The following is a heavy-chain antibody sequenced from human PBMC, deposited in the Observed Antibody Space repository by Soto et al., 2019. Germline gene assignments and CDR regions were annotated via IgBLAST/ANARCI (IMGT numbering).Heavy chain of an antibody. Sequence: PGGSLRLSCAASGFTFSTSWMDWVRQTPGKGLEWVANINQDGSEKNYVDSVKGRFTISRDNAKNSLFLQMSSLTAEDSGLYYCTRYLDFCGQGTLVTVSS. V-gene: IGHV3-7*01. CDR3: TRYLDF. J-gene: IGHJ4*02. CDR2: INQDGSEK. CDR1: GFTFSTSW.